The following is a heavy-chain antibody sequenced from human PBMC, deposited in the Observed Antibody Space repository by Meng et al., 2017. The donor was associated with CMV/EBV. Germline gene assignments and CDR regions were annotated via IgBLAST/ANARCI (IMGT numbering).Heavy chain of an antibody. D-gene: IGHD3-3*01. Sequence: GGSLRLSCAASGFTSSSYSMNWARQATGKGLEWVTSISSSGSYTYYADSVKGRFTISRDNAKNSLYLQRNSLRAEDTAVYYCARDLYDFWSGYYTYEIIYWGQGTLVTVSS. CDR1: GFTSSSYS. CDR3: ARDLYDFWSGYYTYEIIY. CDR2: ISSSGSYT. J-gene: IGHJ4*02. V-gene: IGHV3-21*01.